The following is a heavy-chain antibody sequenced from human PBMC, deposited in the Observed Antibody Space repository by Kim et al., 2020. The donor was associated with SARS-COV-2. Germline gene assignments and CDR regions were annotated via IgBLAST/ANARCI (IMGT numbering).Heavy chain of an antibody. V-gene: IGHV3-48*02. J-gene: IGHJ6*02. Sequence: GGSLRLSCAASGFTFSSYSMNWVRQAPGKGLEWVSYISSSSSTIYYADSVKGRFTISRDNAKNSLYLQMNSLRDEDTAVYYCAREGYGSGSYYNLLASYYYYGMDVWGQGTTVTVSS. CDR1: GFTFSSYS. D-gene: IGHD3-10*01. CDR3: AREGYGSGSYYNLLASYYYYGMDV. CDR2: ISSSSSTI.